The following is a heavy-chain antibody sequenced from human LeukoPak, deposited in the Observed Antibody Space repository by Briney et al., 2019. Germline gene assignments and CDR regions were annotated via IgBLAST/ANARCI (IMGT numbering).Heavy chain of an antibody. V-gene: IGHV3-74*01. CDR2: IRSDGSVS. CDR3: GRDYFGSIDY. Sequence: GGSLRLSCAASGFTFSDSWMHWVRQVPGKGLVSVSLIRSDGSVSYYADSVKGRFTISRDNAKNTLCLQMNSLRVEDTAVYYCGRDYFGSIDYWGQGILVTVSS. J-gene: IGHJ4*02. CDR1: GFTFSDSW. D-gene: IGHD1-26*01.